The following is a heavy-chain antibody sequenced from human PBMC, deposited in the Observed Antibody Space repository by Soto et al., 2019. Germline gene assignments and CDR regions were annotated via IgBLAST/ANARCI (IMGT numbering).Heavy chain of an antibody. D-gene: IGHD3-3*01. J-gene: IGHJ4*02. CDR1: GVHFSAYS. CDR2: ISATGENT. V-gene: IGHV3-23*01. Sequence: GGSLRLSCPASGVHFSAYSMSWVRQAPGKGLEWVSAISATGENTYYADSVKGRFTISRDNSKNTLYLQTSSLRADDTAVYYCAKDSSADSIKVFGTVLLLFDSWGQGTLVTSPQ. CDR3: AKDSSADSIKVFGTVLLLFDS.